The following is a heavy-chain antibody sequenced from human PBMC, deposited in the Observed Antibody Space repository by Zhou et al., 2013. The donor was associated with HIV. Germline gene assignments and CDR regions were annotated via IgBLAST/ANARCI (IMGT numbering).Heavy chain of an antibody. CDR3: ARQYGSGSYYSRFDY. D-gene: IGHD3-10*01. CDR1: GYTFTSYY. CDR2: ISAYNGNT. Sequence: VQLVQSGAEVKKPGASVKVSCKASGYTFTSYYFTWVRQAPGQGLEWMGWISAYNGNTKYAQNLQGRVTMTTDTSTSTAYMELRSLRSDDTAVYYCARQYGSGSYYSRFDYWGQGTLVTVSS. V-gene: IGHV1-18*01. J-gene: IGHJ4*02.